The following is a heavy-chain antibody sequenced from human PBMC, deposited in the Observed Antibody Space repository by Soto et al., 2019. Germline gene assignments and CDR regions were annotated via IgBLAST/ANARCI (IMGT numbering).Heavy chain of an antibody. CDR1: GGSISSSSYY. J-gene: IGHJ5*02. Sequence: SETLSLTCTVSGGSISSSSYYWGWIRQPPGKGLEWIGSIYYSGSTYYNPSLKSRVTISVDTSKNQFSLKLSSVTAADTAVYYCAIFSQNFTIFPRPFAPGARGTLVPVSS. D-gene: IGHD3-9*01. V-gene: IGHV4-39*01. CDR2: IYYSGST. CDR3: AIFSQNFTIFPRPFAP.